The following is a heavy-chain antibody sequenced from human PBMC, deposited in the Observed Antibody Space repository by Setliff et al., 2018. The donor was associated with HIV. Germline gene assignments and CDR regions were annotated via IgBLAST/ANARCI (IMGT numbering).Heavy chain of an antibody. V-gene: IGHV1-18*01. D-gene: IGHD3-10*01. J-gene: IGHJ5*02. CDR1: GFTLNSYG. CDR2: ISAYNGNT. CDR3: ARDDRGRLRGLGPFDP. Sequence: GASVKVSCKASGFTLNSYGITWVRQAPGQGLQWMGWISAYNGNTNYAQKVQGRVRMTTDTSTNTAYMELRNLRSDDTAVYYCARDDRGRLRGLGPFDPWGQGTLVTVSS.